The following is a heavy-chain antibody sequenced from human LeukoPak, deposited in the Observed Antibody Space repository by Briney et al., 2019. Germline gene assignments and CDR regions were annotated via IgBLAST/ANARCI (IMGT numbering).Heavy chain of an antibody. CDR2: INPSGGST. CDR1: GYTLTSYY. D-gene: IGHD3-3*01. CDR3: ARAHTSAPGTLFDY. Sequence: ASVKVSCKASGYTLTSYYLHWVRQAPGQGLEWMAIINPSGGSTSHAQKFQGRVTVTRDTSTSTLYMELGSLTSEDTALYYCARAHTSAPGTLFDYWGQGTLVTVSS. J-gene: IGHJ4*02. V-gene: IGHV1-46*01.